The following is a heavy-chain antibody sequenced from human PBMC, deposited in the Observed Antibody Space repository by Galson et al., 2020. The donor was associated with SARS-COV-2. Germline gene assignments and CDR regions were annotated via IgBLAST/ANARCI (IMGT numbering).Heavy chain of an antibody. Sequence: ASETLSLTCTVSGGSISSGGYYWSWIRQHPGKGLEWIGYIYYSGSTYYNPSLKSRVTISVDTSKNQFSLKLSSVTAADTAVYYCARDTDDLRYFDWLVRPGVGFDPWGQGTLVTVSS. D-gene: IGHD3-9*01. CDR1: GGSISSGGYY. CDR2: IYYSGST. V-gene: IGHV4-31*03. CDR3: ARDTDDLRYFDWLVRPGVGFDP. J-gene: IGHJ5*02.